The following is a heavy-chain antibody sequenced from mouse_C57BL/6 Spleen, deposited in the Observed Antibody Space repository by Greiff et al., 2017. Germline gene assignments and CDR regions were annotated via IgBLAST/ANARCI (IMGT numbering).Heavy chain of an antibody. D-gene: IGHD3-2*02. V-gene: IGHV5-4*01. CDR2: ISDGGSYT. CDR3: ARDRGAQADFAY. J-gene: IGHJ3*01. Sequence: EVKLVESGGGLVKPGGSLKLSCAASGFTFSSYAMSWVRQTPEKRLEWVATISDGGSYTYYPDNVKGRFTISRDNAKNNLYLQMSHLKSEDTAMYYCARDRGAQADFAYWGQGTLVTVSA. CDR1: GFTFSSYA.